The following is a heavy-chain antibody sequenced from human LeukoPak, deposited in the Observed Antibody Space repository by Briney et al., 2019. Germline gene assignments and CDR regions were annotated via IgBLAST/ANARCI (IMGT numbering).Heavy chain of an antibody. J-gene: IGHJ4*02. D-gene: IGHD6-19*01. CDR1: GFTFSSYA. V-gene: IGHV3-30*04. CDR2: ISYDGSNK. Sequence: GGSLRLSCAASGFTFSSYAMHWVRQAPGKGLEWVAVISYDGSNKYYADSVKGRFTISSDNSKNTLYLQMNSLRAEDTAVYYCARRHFPYSSGWYLGYWGQGTLVTVSS. CDR3: ARRHFPYSSGWYLGY.